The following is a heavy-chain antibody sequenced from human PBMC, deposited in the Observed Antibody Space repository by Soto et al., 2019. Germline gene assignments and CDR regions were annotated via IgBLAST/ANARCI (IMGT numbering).Heavy chain of an antibody. J-gene: IGHJ4*02. CDR1: GGSISSSSYY. V-gene: IGHV4-39*07. CDR3: ARGQNILTGYYHFDY. D-gene: IGHD3-9*01. Sequence: PSETLSLTCTVSGGSISSSSYYWGWIRQPPGKGLEWIGCIYYSGTTYYNPSLKSRVTISVDTSKNQFSLKLSSVTAADTAVYYCARGQNILTGYYHFDYWGQGTLVTVSS. CDR2: IYYSGTT.